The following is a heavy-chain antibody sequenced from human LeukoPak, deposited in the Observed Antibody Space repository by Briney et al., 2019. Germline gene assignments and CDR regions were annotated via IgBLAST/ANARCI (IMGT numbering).Heavy chain of an antibody. Sequence: GGSLRLSCAASGFIFSSYSVNWVRQTPGKGLEWISYISSGSGTTYYGDSVQGRFITSRDNAKNSLHLQMNSLRAEDTGVYYCAKDRGNDYGVFDYWGQGILVTVSS. CDR1: GFIFSSYS. CDR3: AKDRGNDYGVFDY. D-gene: IGHD4-17*01. J-gene: IGHJ4*02. V-gene: IGHV3-48*01. CDR2: ISSGSGTT.